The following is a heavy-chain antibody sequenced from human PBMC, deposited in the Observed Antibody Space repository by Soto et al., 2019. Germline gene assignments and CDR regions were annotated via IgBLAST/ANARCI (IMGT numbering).Heavy chain of an antibody. CDR3: ARVPGYYDSSGYYLNWFDP. Sequence: SENLSLTCTVSGGSISSGDYYWSWIRQPPGKGLEWIGYIYYSGSTYYNPSLKSRVTISVDTSKNQFSLKLSSVTAADTAVYYCARVPGYYDSSGYYLNWFDPWGQGTLVTVSS. J-gene: IGHJ5*02. D-gene: IGHD3-22*01. CDR2: IYYSGST. V-gene: IGHV4-30-4*01. CDR1: GGSISSGDYY.